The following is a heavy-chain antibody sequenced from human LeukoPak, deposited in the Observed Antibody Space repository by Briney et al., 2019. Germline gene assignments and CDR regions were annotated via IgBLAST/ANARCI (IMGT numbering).Heavy chain of an antibody. Sequence: ASVKISCKVSGYTFTDYYMHWVQQAPGKGLEWMGLVGPEDGETIYAEKFQGRVTITADTSTDTAYMELSSLRSEDTAVYYCATPRYSSSVRAFDIWGQGTMVTVSS. CDR3: ATPRYSSSVRAFDI. D-gene: IGHD6-13*01. J-gene: IGHJ3*02. V-gene: IGHV1-69-2*01. CDR2: VGPEDGET. CDR1: GYTFTDYY.